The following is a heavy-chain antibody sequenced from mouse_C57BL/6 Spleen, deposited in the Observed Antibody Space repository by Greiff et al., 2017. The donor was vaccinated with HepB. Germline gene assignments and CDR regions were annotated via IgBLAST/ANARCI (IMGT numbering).Heavy chain of an antibody. CDR3: ARNFAGHYYGSSYFDY. D-gene: IGHD1-1*01. V-gene: IGHV1-64*01. CDR1: GYTFTSYW. J-gene: IGHJ2*01. CDR2: IHPNSGST. Sequence: QVQLQQPGAELVQPGASVKLSCKASGYTFTSYWMHWVKQRPGQGLEWIGMIHPNSGSTNYNEKFKSKATLTVDKSSSTAYMQLSSLTSEDSAVYYCARNFAGHYYGSSYFDYWGQGTTLTVSS.